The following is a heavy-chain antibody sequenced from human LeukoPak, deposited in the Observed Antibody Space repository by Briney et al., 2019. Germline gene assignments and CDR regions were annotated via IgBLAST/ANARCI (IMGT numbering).Heavy chain of an antibody. D-gene: IGHD4-11*01. J-gene: IGHJ6*03. V-gene: IGHV4-34*01. CDR2: INHSGST. CDR1: GGSFSVFY. Sequence: PSETLALTCAVWGGSFSVFYGRGVPQPPGKGWEWSGEINHSGSTNYNPSLKSRVTISVDTSKNQFSLKLSSVTAADTAVYYCAAGSMTTVTTKAATDYYYYMDVWGKGTTVTVSS. CDR3: AAGSMTTVTTKAATDYYYYMDV.